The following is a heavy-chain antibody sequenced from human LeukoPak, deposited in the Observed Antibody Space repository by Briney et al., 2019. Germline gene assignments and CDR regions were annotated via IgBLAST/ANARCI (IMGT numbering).Heavy chain of an antibody. V-gene: IGHV4-59*01. D-gene: IGHD3-22*01. CDR3: ARDGMYYYDSSGMGV. Sequence: SETLSLTCTVSGGSISSYYWSWIRQPPGKGLEWIGYIYYSGSTNYNPSLKGRVTISVDTSKNQFSLKLSSVTAADTAVYYCARDGMYYYDSSGMGVWGQGTTVTVSS. CDR2: IYYSGST. J-gene: IGHJ6*02. CDR1: GGSISSYY.